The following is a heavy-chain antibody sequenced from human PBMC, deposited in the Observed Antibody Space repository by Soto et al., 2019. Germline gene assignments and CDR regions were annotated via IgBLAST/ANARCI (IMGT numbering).Heavy chain of an antibody. CDR2: ISWNSGSI. CDR1: GFTFDDYA. Sequence: EVQLVESGGGLVQPGRSLRLSCAASGFTFDDYAMHWVRQAPGKGLEWVSGISWNSGSIGYAASVKGRFTISRDNAKNSLYLQMNSLRAEDTALYYCAKDYYYGSSLAKGAFDIWGQGTMVTVSS. D-gene: IGHD3-10*01. CDR3: AKDYYYGSSLAKGAFDI. J-gene: IGHJ3*02. V-gene: IGHV3-9*01.